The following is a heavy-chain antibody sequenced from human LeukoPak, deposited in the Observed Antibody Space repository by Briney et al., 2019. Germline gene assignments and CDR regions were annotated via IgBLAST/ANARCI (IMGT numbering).Heavy chain of an antibody. D-gene: IGHD3-22*01. CDR3: ARDLGDSSGYMDY. Sequence: SETLSLTCTVSGGSISSGGYYWSWIRQPPGKGLEWIGYIYHSGSTYYNPSLKSRVTISVDRSKNQFSLKLSSVTAADTAVYYCARDLGDSSGYMDYWGQGTLVIVSS. J-gene: IGHJ4*02. V-gene: IGHV4-30-2*01. CDR1: GGSISSGGYY. CDR2: IYHSGST.